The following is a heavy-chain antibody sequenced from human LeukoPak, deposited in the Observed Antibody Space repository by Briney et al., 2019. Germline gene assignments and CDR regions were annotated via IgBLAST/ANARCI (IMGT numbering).Heavy chain of an antibody. V-gene: IGHV3-7*01. CDR3: ARLGWGGAWNHYLYYYMDV. CDR1: GFTFTSYW. CDR2: IKQDGSGK. D-gene: IGHD3-10*01. J-gene: IGHJ6*03. Sequence: GGSLRLSCAASGFTFTSYWMSWVRQAPGKGLEWVANIKQDGSGKYYVDSVKGRFTISRDNAKNSLYLQMNSLRAEDTAVYYCARLGWGGAWNHYLYYYMDVWGKGTAVTVSS.